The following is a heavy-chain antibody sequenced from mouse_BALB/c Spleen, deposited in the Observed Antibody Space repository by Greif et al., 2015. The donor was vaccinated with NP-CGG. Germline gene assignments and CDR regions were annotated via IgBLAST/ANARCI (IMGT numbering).Heavy chain of an antibody. CDR2: IDPANGNT. J-gene: IGHJ3*01. CDR1: GFNIKDTY. CDR3: ARLGYDYEGVSFAY. D-gene: IGHD2-4*01. Sequence: VQLQQPGAELVKPGASVKLSCTASGFNIKDTYMHWVKQRPEQGLEWIGRIDPANGNTKYDPKFQGKATITADTSSNXAYLQLSSLTSEDTAVYYCARLGYDYEGVSFAYWGQGTLVTVST. V-gene: IGHV14-3*02.